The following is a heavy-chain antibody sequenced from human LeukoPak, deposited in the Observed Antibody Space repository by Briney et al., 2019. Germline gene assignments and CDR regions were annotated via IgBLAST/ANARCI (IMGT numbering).Heavy chain of an antibody. J-gene: IGHJ4*02. D-gene: IGHD5-12*01. CDR1: GYTFISYD. CDR3: AREEGIVATIS. Sequence: EASVKVSCKASGYTFISYDINWVRQAPGQGLEWMGGIIPIFGTANYAQKFQGRVTITADESTSTAYMELSSLRSEDTAVYYCAREEGIVATISWGQGTLVTVSS. CDR2: IIPIFGTA. V-gene: IGHV1-69*13.